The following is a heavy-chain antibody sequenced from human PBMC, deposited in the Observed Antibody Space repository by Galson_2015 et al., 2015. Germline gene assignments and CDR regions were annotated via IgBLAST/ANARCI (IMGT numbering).Heavy chain of an antibody. D-gene: IGHD3-3*01. V-gene: IGHV3-21*01. J-gene: IGHJ4*02. CDR1: EVTFSSYY. CDR2: ISSTTTYI. CDR3: ARQILDYDFWSGYYPTNFDY. Sequence: SLRLSCAASEVTFSSYYMSWVRQAPGKGLESVSSISSTTTYIYYADSVKGRFTISRDNLQNSLYLQMNSPGAEDTAVYYCARQILDYDFWSGYYPTNFDYWGQGTLVTVSS.